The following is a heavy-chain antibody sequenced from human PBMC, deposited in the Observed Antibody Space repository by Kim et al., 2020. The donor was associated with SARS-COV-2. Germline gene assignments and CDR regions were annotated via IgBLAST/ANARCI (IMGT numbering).Heavy chain of an antibody. CDR1: GYTFTSYG. CDR2: ISAYNGNT. D-gene: IGHD3-10*01. Sequence: ASVKVSCKASGYTFTSYGISWVRQAPGQGLEWMGWISAYNGNTNYAQKLQGRVTMTTDTSTSTAYMELRSLRSDDTAVYYCARDSLWFGVLGHDYGMDVWGQGTTVTVSS. J-gene: IGHJ6*02. CDR3: ARDSLWFGVLGHDYGMDV. V-gene: IGHV1-18*01.